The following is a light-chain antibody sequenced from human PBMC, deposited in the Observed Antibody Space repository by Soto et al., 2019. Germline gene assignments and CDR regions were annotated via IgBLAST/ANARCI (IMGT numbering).Light chain of an antibody. CDR1: QSVSSY. V-gene: IGKV3-11*01. J-gene: IGKJ1*01. CDR2: DAS. CDR3: QQRSNWPVT. Sequence: EIVLTQTPATLSLSPGEGATLSCRASQSVSSYLAWYQQKPGQAPRLLIYDASNRATGIPARFSGSGSGTDFTLIISSLEPEDFAVYYCQQRSNWPVTFGLGTKVEV.